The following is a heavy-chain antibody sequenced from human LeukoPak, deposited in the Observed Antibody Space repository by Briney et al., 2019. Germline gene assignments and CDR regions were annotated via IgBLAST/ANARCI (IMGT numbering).Heavy chain of an antibody. CDR3: AGSPGCSGGSCYSGGLDP. J-gene: IGHJ5*02. D-gene: IGHD2-15*01. Sequence: PGGSLRLSCAASGFTFSDYYMSWIRQAPGKGLEWVSYISSSSSYTNYADSVKGRFTISSDNAKNSLYLQMNSQRAEDTAVYYCAGSPGCSGGSCYSGGLDPWGQGTLVTVSS. CDR2: ISSSSSYT. CDR1: GFTFSDYY. V-gene: IGHV3-11*06.